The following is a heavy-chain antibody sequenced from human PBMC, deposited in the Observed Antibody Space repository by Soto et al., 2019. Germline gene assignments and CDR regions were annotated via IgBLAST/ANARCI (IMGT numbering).Heavy chain of an antibody. CDR3: ARENGMLRYAVDV. CDR2: ISYSGST. J-gene: IGHJ6*02. D-gene: IGHD3-10*01. V-gene: IGHV4-30-4*01. CDR1: GDSISSGDYY. Sequence: QLQLQESGPGLVKPSQTLSLSCTVSGDSISSGDYYWSWIRQPPGKGLEWIAFISYSGSTNSNPSLKSRVTISLDTAKNQFSLKLTSVTAADTAVYYCARENGMLRYAVDVWGQGTTVTVSS.